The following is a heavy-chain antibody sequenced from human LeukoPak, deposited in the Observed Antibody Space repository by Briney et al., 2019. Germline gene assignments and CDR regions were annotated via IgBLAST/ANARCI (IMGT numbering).Heavy chain of an antibody. D-gene: IGHD3-22*01. CDR2: IYYSGST. J-gene: IGHJ4*02. CDR1: GGSISSSSYY. V-gene: IGHV4-39*01. Sequence: SETLSLTCTVSGGSISSSSYYWGWIRQPPGKGLEWIGSIYYSGSTYYNPSLKSRVTISVDKSKNQFSLKLSSVTAEDTAVYYCARQGFITMIVVPKEDYWGQGTLVTVSS. CDR3: ARQGFITMIVVPKEDY.